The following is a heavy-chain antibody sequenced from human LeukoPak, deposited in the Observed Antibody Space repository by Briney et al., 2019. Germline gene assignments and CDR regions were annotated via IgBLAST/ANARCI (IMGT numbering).Heavy chain of an antibody. CDR1: GYTFTGYC. CDR3: AREPKHNYGMDV. CDR2: INPNSGGA. V-gene: IGHV1-2*04. J-gene: IGHJ6*02. Sequence: ASVKVSCKASGYTFTGYCMHWVRQAPGQGLEWMGWINPNSGGANYAQKFQGWVTMTRDTSISTAYMELSRLRSDDTAVYYCAREPKHNYGMDVWGQGTTVTVSS.